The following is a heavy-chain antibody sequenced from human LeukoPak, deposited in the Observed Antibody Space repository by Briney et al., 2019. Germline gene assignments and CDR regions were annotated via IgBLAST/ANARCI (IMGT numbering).Heavy chain of an antibody. CDR3: ARGVGGPDYDILTGYYYYYMDV. V-gene: IGHV1-18*01. D-gene: IGHD3-9*01. CDR1: SYTFTSYG. Sequence: ASVKVSCKASSYTFTSYGISWVRRAPGQGLEWMGWISAYNGNTNYAQKLQGRVTMTTDTSTSTAYMELRSLRSDDTAVYYCARGVGGPDYDILTGYYYYYMDVWGKGTTVTISS. J-gene: IGHJ6*03. CDR2: ISAYNGNT.